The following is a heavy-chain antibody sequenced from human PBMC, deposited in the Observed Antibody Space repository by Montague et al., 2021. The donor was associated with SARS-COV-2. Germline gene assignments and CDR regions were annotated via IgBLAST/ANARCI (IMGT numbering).Heavy chain of an antibody. CDR3: VRAGGFHNRPPV. D-gene: IGHD4-23*01. J-gene: IGHJ4*02. CDR1: GDSIVTTDC. CDR2: IYQGAST. Sequence: SETLSLTCAVSGDSIVTTDCWSWVRQPPGKGLEWIGEIYQGASTNYNPSLKSRVTMSVDRSKNQVSLELYSVTAADTALYYCVRAGGFHNRPPVWGQGALVIVSS. V-gene: IGHV4-4*02.